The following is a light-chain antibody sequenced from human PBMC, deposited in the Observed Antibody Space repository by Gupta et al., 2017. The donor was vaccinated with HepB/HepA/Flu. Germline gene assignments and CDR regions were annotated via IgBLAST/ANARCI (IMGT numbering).Light chain of an antibody. Sequence: SAQPTPPSVSVSPGQPASITCSGGKLGDKYACSYQQKPRQSTVVLIYQDSNRPPGIPARFSGGNSGNTATLGISGTEAMDEDDYYWQAWGSSTVVFGGGTKLTVL. CDR1: KLGDKY. CDR3: QAWGSSTVV. V-gene: IGLV3-1*01. J-gene: IGLJ2*01. CDR2: QDS.